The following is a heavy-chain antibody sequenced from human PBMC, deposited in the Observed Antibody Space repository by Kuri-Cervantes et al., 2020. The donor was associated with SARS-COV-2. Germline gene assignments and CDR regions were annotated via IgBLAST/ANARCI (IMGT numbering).Heavy chain of an antibody. J-gene: IGHJ4*02. V-gene: IGHV3-64*01. CDR2: ISSNGGST. D-gene: IGHD3-3*01. CDR3: AKDPLYRGTYDLGKLDY. Sequence: GGSLRLSCAASGFTFSSYAMHWVRQAPGKGLEYVSAISSNGGSTYYANSVKGRFTISRDNSKNTLYLEMNSLRVEDTAVYHCAKDPLYRGTYDLGKLDYWGQGTRVTVSS. CDR1: GFTFSSYA.